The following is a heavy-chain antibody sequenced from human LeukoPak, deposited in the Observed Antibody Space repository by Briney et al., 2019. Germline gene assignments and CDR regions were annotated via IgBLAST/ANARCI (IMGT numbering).Heavy chain of an antibody. J-gene: IGHJ4*02. CDR1: GFTFNHYW. CDR2: IKEDGTEK. V-gene: IGHV3-7*01. Sequence: PGGSLRLSCAASGFTFNHYWMTWVRQTPRKGLEWVANIKEDGTEKNYVDSVKGRFTISRDNAKNSLYPQMYSLRAEDTAVYYCARGGSESDYWGQGTLVTVSS. CDR3: ARGGSESDY.